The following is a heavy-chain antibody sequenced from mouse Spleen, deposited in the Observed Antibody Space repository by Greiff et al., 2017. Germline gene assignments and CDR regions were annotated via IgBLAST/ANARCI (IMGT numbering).Heavy chain of an antibody. V-gene: IGHV5-16*01. CDR2: INYDGSST. J-gene: IGHJ4*01. Sequence: EVHLVESEGGLVQPGSSMKLSCTASGFTFSDYYMAWVRQVPEKGLEWVANINYDGSSTYYLDSLKSRFIISRDNAKNILYLQMSSLKSEDTATYYCARGPPYYYGSSYDAMDYWGQGTSVTVSS. CDR3: ARGPPYYYGSSYDAMDY. D-gene: IGHD1-1*01. CDR1: GFTFSDYY.